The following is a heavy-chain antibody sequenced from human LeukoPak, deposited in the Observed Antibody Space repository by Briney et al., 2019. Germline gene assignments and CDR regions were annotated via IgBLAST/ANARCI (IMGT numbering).Heavy chain of an antibody. CDR1: GGSFSGYY. D-gene: IGHD3-3*01. J-gene: IGHJ5*02. CDR2: INHSGST. CDR3: ARGPYDFWSGYLPWFDP. V-gene: IGHV4-34*01. Sequence: SETLSLTCAVYGGSFSGYYWSWIRQPPGEGLEWIGEINHSGSTNYNPSLKSRVTISVDTSKNQFSLKLSSVTAADTAVYYCARGPYDFWSGYLPWFDPWGQGTLVTVSS.